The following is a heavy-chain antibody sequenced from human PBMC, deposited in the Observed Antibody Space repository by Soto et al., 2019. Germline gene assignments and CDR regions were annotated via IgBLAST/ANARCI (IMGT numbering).Heavy chain of an antibody. J-gene: IGHJ4*02. CDR3: ARAGEEEPGDGYYFDY. V-gene: IGHV4-39*07. CDR1: GGSISSSSYY. CDR2: IYYSGST. D-gene: IGHD3-10*01. Sequence: SETLSLTCTVSGGSISSSSYYWGWIRQPPGKGLEWIGSIYYSGSTYYNPSLKSRVTISVDTSKNQFSLKLSSVTAADTAVYYCARAGEEEPGDGYYFDYWGQGTLVTVSS.